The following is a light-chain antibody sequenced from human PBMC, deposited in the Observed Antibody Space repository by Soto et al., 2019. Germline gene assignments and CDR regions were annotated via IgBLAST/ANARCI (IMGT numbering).Light chain of an antibody. CDR2: DAY. J-gene: IGKJ5*01. Sequence: EILLTQSPVTLSLSPGERATLSCRASQSFRGLLAWYQRKPGQAPRLLIYDAYNRATGIPPRFSGSGSGTDFTLTISSLEPEDSAVYYCQQRHMWPITFGQGTRLEIK. CDR1: QSFRGL. V-gene: IGKV3-11*01. CDR3: QQRHMWPIT.